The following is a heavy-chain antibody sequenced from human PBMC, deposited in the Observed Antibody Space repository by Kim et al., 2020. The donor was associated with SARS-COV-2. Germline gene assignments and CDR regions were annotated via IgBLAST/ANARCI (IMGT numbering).Heavy chain of an antibody. CDR1: GYTFTSYD. CDR2: MNPNSGNT. CDR3: ARGPWGVVVAAPTGMDV. J-gene: IGHJ6*02. Sequence: ASVKVSCKASGYTFTSYDINWVRQATGQGLEWMGWMNPNSGNTGYAQKFQGRVTMTRNTSISTAYMELSSLRSEDTAVYYCARGPWGVVVAAPTGMDVWGQGTTVTVSS. V-gene: IGHV1-8*01. D-gene: IGHD2-15*01.